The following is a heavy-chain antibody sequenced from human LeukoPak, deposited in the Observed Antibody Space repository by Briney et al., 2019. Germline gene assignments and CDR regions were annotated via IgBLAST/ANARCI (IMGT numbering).Heavy chain of an antibody. J-gene: IGHJ4*02. CDR3: ARERVPGKMYGGSLFGV. V-gene: IGHV3-21*01. CDR2: ISSSSSYI. CDR1: GFTFSSYG. Sequence: PGGSLRLSCAASGFTFSSYGMNWVRQAPGKGLEWVSSISSSSSYIYYADSVKGRFTISRDNAKNSLYLQMNSLRAEDTAVYYCARERVPGKMYGGSLFGVWGQGTLVTVSS. D-gene: IGHD3-3*01.